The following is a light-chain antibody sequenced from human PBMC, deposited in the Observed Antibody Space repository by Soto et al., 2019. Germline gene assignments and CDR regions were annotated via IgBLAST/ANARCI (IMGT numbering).Light chain of an antibody. Sequence: AIQMTQSPPSLSASVGDRVTITCRASQAIKSALAWYQQKPGKAPKLLIYAASSLQSGVPSRFRGSGAGTDFTLTISSLQLDDFATYYCLQDYNYPRTFGQGTDLEI. CDR2: AAS. CDR1: QAIKSA. J-gene: IGKJ2*01. CDR3: LQDYNYPRT. V-gene: IGKV1-6*01.